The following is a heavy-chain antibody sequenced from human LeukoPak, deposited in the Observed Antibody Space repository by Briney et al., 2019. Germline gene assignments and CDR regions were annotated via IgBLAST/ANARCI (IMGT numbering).Heavy chain of an antibody. D-gene: IGHD3-3*01. CDR1: GGSISSGDYY. Sequence: SQTLSLTCTVSGGSISSGDYYWSWIRQPPGKGLEWIGYIYYGGSTYYNPSLKSRVTISVDTSKNQFSLKLSSVTAADTAVYYCARTLSLYDFWSGYYRIWFDPWGQGTLVTVSS. J-gene: IGHJ5*02. V-gene: IGHV4-30-4*08. CDR2: IYYGGST. CDR3: ARTLSLYDFWSGYYRIWFDP.